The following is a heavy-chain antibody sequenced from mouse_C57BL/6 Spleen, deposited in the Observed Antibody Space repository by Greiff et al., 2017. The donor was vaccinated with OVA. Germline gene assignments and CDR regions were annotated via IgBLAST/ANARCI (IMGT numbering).Heavy chain of an antibody. Sequence: EVMLVESGGGLVQPGGSLSLSCAASGFTFTDYYMSWVRQPPGKALEWLGFIRNKANGYTTEYSASVKGRFTISRDNSQSIRYLQMKALRAEDRATYYCARYEGSSYDWDAMDYWGQGTSVTVSS. J-gene: IGHJ4*01. CDR1: GFTFTDYY. CDR3: ARYEGSSYDWDAMDY. CDR2: IRNKANGYTT. D-gene: IGHD1-1*01. V-gene: IGHV7-3*01.